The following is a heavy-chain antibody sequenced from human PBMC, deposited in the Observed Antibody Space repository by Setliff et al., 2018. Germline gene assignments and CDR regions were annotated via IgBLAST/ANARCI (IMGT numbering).Heavy chain of an antibody. CDR1: GYTFTSYY. Sequence: ASVKVSCKASGYTFTSYYMHWVRQAPGQGLEWMGIINPSGGSTSYAQKFQGRVTMTRDTSTSTVYMELSSLRSEDTAVYYCAREAKRNVVVVVAATPVYWGQGALVTVSS. J-gene: IGHJ4*02. CDR3: AREAKRNVVVVVAATPVY. V-gene: IGHV1-46*01. CDR2: INPSGGST. D-gene: IGHD2-15*01.